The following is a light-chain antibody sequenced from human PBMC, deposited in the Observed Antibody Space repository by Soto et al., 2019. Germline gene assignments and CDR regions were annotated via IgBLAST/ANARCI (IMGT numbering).Light chain of an antibody. CDR2: AAS. J-gene: IGKJ2*01. Sequence: DIQTTQSPSSLSASVGDRITITCRASQNINTYLNWFQQKPGKAPSLLIYAASSLQSGVPSRFSASGSVTDFTLTINSLQPEDFAAYYCQQSYTTPYTFGQGTKVEIK. CDR3: QQSYTTPYT. V-gene: IGKV1-39*01. CDR1: QNINTY.